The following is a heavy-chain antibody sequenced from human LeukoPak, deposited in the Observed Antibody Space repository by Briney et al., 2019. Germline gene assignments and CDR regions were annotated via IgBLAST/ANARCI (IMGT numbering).Heavy chain of an antibody. CDR3: ARDAPSYDSSGYYYDLSDAFGI. D-gene: IGHD3-22*01. CDR2: ISSSSSTI. V-gene: IGHV3-48*01. Sequence: GGSLRLSCAASGFTFSSYSMNWVRQAPGKGLEWVSYISSSSSTIYYADSVKGRFTISRDNAKNSLYLQMNSLRAEDTAVYYCARDAPSYDSSGYYYDLSDAFGIWGQGTMVTVSS. J-gene: IGHJ3*02. CDR1: GFTFSSYS.